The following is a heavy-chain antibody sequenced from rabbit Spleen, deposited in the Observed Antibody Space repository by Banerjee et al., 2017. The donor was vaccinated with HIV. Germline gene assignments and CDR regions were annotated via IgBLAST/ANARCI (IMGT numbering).Heavy chain of an antibody. CDR1: GFTLSTYY. CDR2: IDPVFGIT. D-gene: IGHD2-1*01. J-gene: IGHJ4*01. CDR3: ARGVYDDYDTYYFDL. Sequence: QLKESGGGLVQPGGSLKLSCKASGFTLSTYYMNWVRQAPGKGLEWIGYIDPVFGITYYANWVNGRFSISRENAQNTVFLQMTSLTVADTATHFCARGVYDDYDTYYFDLWGQGTLVTVS. V-gene: IGHV1S7*01.